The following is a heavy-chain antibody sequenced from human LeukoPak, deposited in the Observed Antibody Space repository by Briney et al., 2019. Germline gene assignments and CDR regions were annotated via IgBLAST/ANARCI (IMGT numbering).Heavy chain of an antibody. CDR3: ASGFLSGRGVVGY. CDR2: INLDGSSA. Sequence: GGSLRLSCAASGFTFSNYWMHWVRQAPGKGLVSVSRINLDGSSATYADSVKGRFTISRDNAKNTLYLQMNSLSAEDTAVYYCASGFLSGRGVVGYWGQGTLVTVSS. V-gene: IGHV3-74*01. J-gene: IGHJ4*02. D-gene: IGHD3-10*01. CDR1: GFTFSNYW.